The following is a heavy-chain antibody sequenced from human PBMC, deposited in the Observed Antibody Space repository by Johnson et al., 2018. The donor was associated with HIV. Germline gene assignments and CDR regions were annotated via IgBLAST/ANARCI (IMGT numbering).Heavy chain of an antibody. V-gene: IGHV3-13*01. D-gene: IGHD6-6*01. CDR2: IGISGNT. CDR1: EFTFSAHD. J-gene: IGHJ3*02. Sequence: EVQLVESGGGVVRPGGSLRLSCAASEFTFSAHDMHWVRQTAGKGLEWVSGIGISGNTNYPGSVTFRFTISKDNAKNSLYLQMNSLRAEDTAVYYCARGGQLVLDAFDIWGQGTMVTVSS. CDR3: ARGGQLVLDAFDI.